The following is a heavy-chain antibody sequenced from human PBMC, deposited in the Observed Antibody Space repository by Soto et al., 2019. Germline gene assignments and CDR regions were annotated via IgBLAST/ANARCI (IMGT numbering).Heavy chain of an antibody. D-gene: IGHD1-1*01. CDR2: IYHSGAT. Sequence: QVQLQESGPGLVKPSGTLSLTCVVSGDSITNSNWWSWVRQAPGKGLEWIGEIYHSGATTYNPSLKSRATISVEPSHNRFSLKLTSVTAADTDVYFCARDLGTGTDYWGQGTMVTVAS. V-gene: IGHV4-4*02. CDR3: ARDLGTGTDY. J-gene: IGHJ4*02. CDR1: GDSITNSNW.